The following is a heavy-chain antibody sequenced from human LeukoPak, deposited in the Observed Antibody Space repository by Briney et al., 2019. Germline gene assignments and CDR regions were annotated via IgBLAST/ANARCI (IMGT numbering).Heavy chain of an antibody. J-gene: IGHJ4*02. V-gene: IGHV3-21*01. Sequence: KPGGSLRLSCAASGFTFSSYSMSWVRQAPGKGLEWVSSISSSSSYIYYADSVKGRFTISRDNAKNSLYLQMNSLGAEDTAVHYCARDMDGNYWGQGTLVTVSS. CDR1: GFTFSSYS. CDR2: ISSSSSYI. D-gene: IGHD5-24*01. CDR3: ARDMDGNY.